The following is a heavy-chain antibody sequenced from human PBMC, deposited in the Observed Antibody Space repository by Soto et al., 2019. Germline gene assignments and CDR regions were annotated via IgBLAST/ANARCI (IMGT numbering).Heavy chain of an antibody. D-gene: IGHD3-16*01. V-gene: IGHV4-34*02. CDR2: IDHSGNI. CDR1: GGSFSGYF. J-gene: IGHJ4*02. CDR3: SRGRDAYKMGNY. Sequence: QVQLQQWGAGLLKPSETLSLTCAVYGGSFSGYFWSWIRQPPGKGPEWIGEIDHSGNINYNPSLKSRATISVDTSKNQFSLQLNSVTAADAAVYYCSRGRDAYKMGNYWGQGTLVTVSS.